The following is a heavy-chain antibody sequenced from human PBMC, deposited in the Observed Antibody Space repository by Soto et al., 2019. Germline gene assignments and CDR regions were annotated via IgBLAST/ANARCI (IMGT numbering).Heavy chain of an antibody. V-gene: IGHV3-23*01. J-gene: IGHJ4*02. CDR2: ISAGGSNT. CDR1: GFSFSNYA. Sequence: PGGSLRLSCAASGFSFSNYAMNWVRQAPGKGLEWVSAISAGGSNTNYADSVKGRFTISSDNSKNTQYLQMNGLRADDTAVYYCAKEYSTSFDYWGQGTPVTVSS. D-gene: IGHD6-6*01. CDR3: AKEYSTSFDY.